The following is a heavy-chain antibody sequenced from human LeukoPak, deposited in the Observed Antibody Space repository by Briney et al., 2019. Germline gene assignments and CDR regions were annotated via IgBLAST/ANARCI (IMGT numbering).Heavy chain of an antibody. D-gene: IGHD3-3*01. J-gene: IGHJ6*02. Sequence: GGSLRLSCAASGLTFSSHWMHWVRQAPGKGLEWVAVISYDGSNKYYADSVKGRFTISRDNSKNTLYLQMNSLRAEDTAVYYCARGSELRFLEWLTQIGGMDVWGQGTTVTVSS. CDR2: ISYDGSNK. CDR1: GLTFSSHW. CDR3: ARGSELRFLEWLTQIGGMDV. V-gene: IGHV3-30*03.